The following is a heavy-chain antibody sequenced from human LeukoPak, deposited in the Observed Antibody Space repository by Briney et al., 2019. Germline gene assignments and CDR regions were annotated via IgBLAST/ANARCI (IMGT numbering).Heavy chain of an antibody. D-gene: IGHD3-10*01. CDR2: IYYSGST. Sequence: SETLSLTCTVSGGSISSGGYYWSWIRQHPGKGLEWIGHIYYSGSTNYNPSLKSRVTISVDTSKNQFSLKLSSVTAADTAVYYCARPGSGSYYLDYWGQGTLVTVSS. V-gene: IGHV4-31*03. J-gene: IGHJ4*02. CDR3: ARPGSGSYYLDY. CDR1: GGSISSGGYY.